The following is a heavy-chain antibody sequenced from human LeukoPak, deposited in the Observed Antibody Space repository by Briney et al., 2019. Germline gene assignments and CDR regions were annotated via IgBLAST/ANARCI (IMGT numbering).Heavy chain of an antibody. CDR1: GFTFISYW. D-gene: IGHD3-10*02. Sequence: AGGSRRLSCAASGFTFISYWWSWVREAPGKGLEWVANIKQDGSEKYYVDSVKGRLTISRDNAKNSLYLQMNSLRAADTAVYYCAELGITMIGGVWGKGTTVTISS. J-gene: IGHJ6*04. V-gene: IGHV3-7*01. CDR3: AELGITMIGGV. CDR2: IKQDGSEK.